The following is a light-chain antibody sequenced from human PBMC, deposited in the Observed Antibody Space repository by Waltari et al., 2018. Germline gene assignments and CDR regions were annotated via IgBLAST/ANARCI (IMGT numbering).Light chain of an antibody. CDR1: QSISNC. V-gene: IGKV1-39*01. Sequence: DILMTQSPSSLSASVGDRVTITCRASQSISNCLNWYQQKPGEAPNLLSYAASSLETGVPSRFSGSGSGTDFTLTISSLQPDDFGTYYCQQSYNTPLYTFGQGTKLEIK. CDR3: QQSYNTPLYT. J-gene: IGKJ2*01. CDR2: AAS.